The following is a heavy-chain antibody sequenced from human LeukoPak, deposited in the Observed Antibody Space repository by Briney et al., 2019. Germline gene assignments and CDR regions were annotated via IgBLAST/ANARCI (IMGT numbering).Heavy chain of an antibody. Sequence: GGSLRLSCAASGFTFSDYFMSWIRQAPGKGLEWVSYISSSGSTIYYADSVKGRFTISRGKAKNSLYLQMNSLRAEDTAVYYCAREGARYNWNDTLFGWGQGTLVTVSS. D-gene: IGHD1-20*01. V-gene: IGHV3-11*01. CDR3: AREGARYNWNDTLFG. CDR1: GFTFSDYF. CDR2: ISSSGSTI. J-gene: IGHJ4*02.